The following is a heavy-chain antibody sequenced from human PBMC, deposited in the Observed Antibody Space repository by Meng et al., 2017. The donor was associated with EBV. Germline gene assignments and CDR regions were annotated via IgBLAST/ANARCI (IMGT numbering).Heavy chain of an antibody. CDR3: ARDLGITGTVLGY. J-gene: IGHJ4*02. Sequence: GLLVAVGGGGVQPGSSSELSCVATEFSFSNDVMHWVRQAPGKGLEWVAVISYDGSKKYYADAVKGRFTISRDNSKNTLYLQMSSLRPEDTAVYYCARDLGITGTVLGYWGQGTLVTVSS. CDR2: ISYDGSKK. D-gene: IGHD1-20*01. CDR1: EFSFSNDV. V-gene: IGHV3-30-3*01.